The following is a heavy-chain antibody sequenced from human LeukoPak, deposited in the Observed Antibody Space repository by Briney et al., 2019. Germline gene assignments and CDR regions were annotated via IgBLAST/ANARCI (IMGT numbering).Heavy chain of an antibody. CDR1: GFTFSSYS. CDR3: ARDQRWLQLGYFDY. J-gene: IGHJ4*02. Sequence: GGSLRLSCAASGFTFSSYSMNWVRQAPGKGLEWVSSISSSSSYIYYADSVKGRFTISRDNAKNSLYLQMNSPRAEDTAVYYCARDQRWLQLGYFDYWGQGTLVTVSS. D-gene: IGHD5-24*01. CDR2: ISSSSSYI. V-gene: IGHV3-21*01.